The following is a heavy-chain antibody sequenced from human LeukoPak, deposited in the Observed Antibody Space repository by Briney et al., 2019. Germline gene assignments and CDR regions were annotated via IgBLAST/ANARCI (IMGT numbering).Heavy chain of an antibody. Sequence: GGSLRLSCAASGFTFSSYAMSWVRQAPGKGLEWVSAISGSGGSTYYADSVKGRFTISRDNSKNTLYLQMNSLRAEDTAVYYCAEVHYDFWSGYYDYWGQGTLVTVSS. J-gene: IGHJ4*02. CDR3: AEVHYDFWSGYYDY. V-gene: IGHV3-23*01. CDR2: ISGSGGST. D-gene: IGHD3-3*01. CDR1: GFTFSSYA.